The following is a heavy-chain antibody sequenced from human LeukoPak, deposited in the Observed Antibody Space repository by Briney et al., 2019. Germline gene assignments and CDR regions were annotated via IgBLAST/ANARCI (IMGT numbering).Heavy chain of an antibody. Sequence: GGSLRLSCAASGFTFSSYGMSWVRQAPGKGLEWVSAISGSGGSTYYADSVKGRFTISRDNSKNTLYLQMNSLRAEDTAVYYGAKDPTDGSGYYMDVWGKGTTVTISS. J-gene: IGHJ6*03. CDR1: GFTFSSYG. D-gene: IGHD3-10*01. CDR2: ISGSGGST. CDR3: AKDPTDGSGYYMDV. V-gene: IGHV3-23*01.